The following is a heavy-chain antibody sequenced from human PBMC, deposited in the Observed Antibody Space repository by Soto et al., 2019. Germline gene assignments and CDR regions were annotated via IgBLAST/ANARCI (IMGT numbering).Heavy chain of an antibody. Sequence: LKISCKGSGYSFAGYWITWVRQKPGKGLEWMGRIDPSDSQTYYSPSFRGHVTISVTKSITTVFLQWSSLRASDTAMYYCARQIYDSDTGPNFQYYFDSWGQGTPGTVSS. V-gene: IGHV5-10-1*01. J-gene: IGHJ4*02. CDR1: GYSFAGYW. CDR3: ARQIYDSDTGPNFQYYFDS. D-gene: IGHD3-22*01. CDR2: IDPSDSQT.